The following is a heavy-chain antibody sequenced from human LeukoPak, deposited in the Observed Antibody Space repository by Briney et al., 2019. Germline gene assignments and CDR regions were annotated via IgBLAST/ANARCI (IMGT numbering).Heavy chain of an antibody. CDR1: GYTFTSYG. V-gene: IGHV1-18*01. CDR3: ARERCSSTSCSIRNWFDP. J-gene: IGHJ5*02. CDR2: ISAYNGNT. Sequence: GASVKVSCKASGYTFTSYGISWVRQAPGQGLEWMGWISAYNGNTNYAQKLQGRVTMTTDTSTSTAYMELSSLRSEDTAVYYCARERCSSTSCSIRNWFDPWGQGTLVTVSS. D-gene: IGHD2-2*01.